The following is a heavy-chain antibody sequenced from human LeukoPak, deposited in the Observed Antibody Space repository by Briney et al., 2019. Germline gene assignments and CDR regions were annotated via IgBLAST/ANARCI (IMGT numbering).Heavy chain of an antibody. Sequence: GASVKVSCKASGYTFTGYYMHWVRQAPGQGLEWMRWINPNSGGTNYAQKFQGRVTMTRDTSISTAYMELSRLRSDDTAVYYCARDRGSGWYGPLYYYYYGMDVWGQGTTVTVSS. D-gene: IGHD6-19*01. J-gene: IGHJ6*02. CDR2: INPNSGGT. CDR1: GYTFTGYY. CDR3: ARDRGSGWYGPLYYYYYGMDV. V-gene: IGHV1-2*02.